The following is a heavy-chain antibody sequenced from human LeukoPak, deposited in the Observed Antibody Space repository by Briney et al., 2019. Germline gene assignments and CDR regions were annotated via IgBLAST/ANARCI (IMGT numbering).Heavy chain of an antibody. CDR1: GFTFSSYS. CDR2: ISSSSSYI. CDR3: ARELYCSGGSCYQYYFDY. D-gene: IGHD2-15*01. V-gene: IGHV3-21*01. J-gene: IGHJ4*02. Sequence: PGGSLRLSCAASGFTFSSYSMNWVRQAPGKGLEWVSSISSSSSYIYYADSVKGRFTISRDNAKNSLYLQMNSLRAEDTAVYYCARELYCSGGSCYQYYFDYWGQGTLVTVSS.